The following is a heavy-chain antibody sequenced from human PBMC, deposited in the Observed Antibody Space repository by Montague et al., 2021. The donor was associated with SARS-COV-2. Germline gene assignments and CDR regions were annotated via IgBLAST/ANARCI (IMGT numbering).Heavy chain of an antibody. Sequence: SETLSLTCAVYGGSFSGYYWTWIRQSPGKGLEWIAEINHSGTTNYNFNPSLRSRVPISVDTSKSQFSLKLSSVTAADTGVYYCARWDPQTLTITGLRGKSARDYWGQGTLVTVSS. CDR2: INHSGTT. CDR3: ARWDPQTLTITGLRGKSARDY. CDR1: GGSFSGYY. J-gene: IGHJ4*02. D-gene: IGHD5-12*01. V-gene: IGHV4-34*01.